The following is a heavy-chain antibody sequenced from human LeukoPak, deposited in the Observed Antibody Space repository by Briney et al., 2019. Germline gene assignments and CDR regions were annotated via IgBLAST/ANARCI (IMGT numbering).Heavy chain of an antibody. D-gene: IGHD3-10*01. J-gene: IGHJ4*02. V-gene: IGHV1-2*06. CDR1: GYTFTGYY. CDR3: ARDRWYGDFDY. CDR2: INPNSGGT. Sequence: ASVKVSCKASGYTFTGYYMHWVRRAPGQGLEWMGRINPNSGGTNYAQKFQGRVTMTRDTSTSTAYMELSRLRSDDTAVYYCARDRWYGDFDYWGQGTLVTVSS.